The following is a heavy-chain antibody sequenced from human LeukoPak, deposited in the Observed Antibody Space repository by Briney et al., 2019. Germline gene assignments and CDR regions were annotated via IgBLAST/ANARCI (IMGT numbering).Heavy chain of an antibody. D-gene: IGHD3-10*01. V-gene: IGHV4-59*01. CDR3: ARTYYCLPWFDP. Sequence: PSETLSLTCTVSGGSISSYYWSWIRQPPGKGLEWIGYIYYSGSTNYNPSLKSRVTISVDTSKNQFSLKLSSVTAADTAVYYCARTYYCLPWFDPWGQGTLVTVSS. J-gene: IGHJ5*02. CDR1: GGSISSYY. CDR2: IYYSGST.